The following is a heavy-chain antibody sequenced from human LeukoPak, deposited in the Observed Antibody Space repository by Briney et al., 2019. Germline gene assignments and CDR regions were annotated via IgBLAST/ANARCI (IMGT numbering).Heavy chain of an antibody. V-gene: IGHV1-2*06. CDR2: INPNSGGT. J-gene: IGHJ6*03. D-gene: IGHD6-19*01. CDR1: GYTFTGYY. CDR3: ARDAGGWYYYYYMDV. Sequence: ASVKVSCKASGYTFTGYYMHWVRQAPGQGLEWMGRINPNSGGTNYAQKFQGRATMTRDTSISTAYMELSRLRSDDTAVYYCARDAGGWYYYYYMDVWGKGTTVTVSS.